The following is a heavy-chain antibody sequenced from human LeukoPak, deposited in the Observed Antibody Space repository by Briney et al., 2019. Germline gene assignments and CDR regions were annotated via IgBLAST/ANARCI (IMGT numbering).Heavy chain of an antibody. CDR2: IIPIFGTA. Sequence: ASVKVSCKASGGTFSSYAISWVRQAPGQGLEWMGGIIPIFGTANYAQKFQGRVTITADESTSTAYMELSSLRSEDTAVYYCARAAVMTTVTTSFEHWGQGTLATVSS. D-gene: IGHD4-17*01. CDR3: ARAAVMTTVTTSFEH. CDR1: GGTFSSYA. V-gene: IGHV1-69*13. J-gene: IGHJ1*01.